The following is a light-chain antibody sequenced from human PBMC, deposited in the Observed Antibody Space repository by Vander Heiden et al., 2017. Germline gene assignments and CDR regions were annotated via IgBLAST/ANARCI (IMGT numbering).Light chain of an antibody. CDR2: AAS. CDR1: QRVSSSY. CDR3: QQYGTTPQT. Sequence: EFVLTQSPAILSLSSRERATPSCRASQRVSSSYLAWYQQRTGHAPRLLIYAASSRATGIPDRFSGSGSGTDFTLIVIRLEPEDFTVYYCQQYGTTPQTFGQGTKVEIK. V-gene: IGKV3-20*01. J-gene: IGKJ1*01.